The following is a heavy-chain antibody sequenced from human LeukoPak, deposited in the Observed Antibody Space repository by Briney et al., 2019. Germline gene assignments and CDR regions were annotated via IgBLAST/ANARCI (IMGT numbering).Heavy chain of an antibody. V-gene: IGHV3-30*02. CDR3: AKGYQLLGGYFDY. D-gene: IGHD2-2*01. Sequence: GGSLRLSCAASGFTFSSYGMHWVRQAPGKGLEVVAFIRYDGSNKDYADSVRGRFTISRDNSKNTLYLQMNSLRAEDTAVYYCAKGYQLLGGYFDYWGQGTLVTVSS. J-gene: IGHJ4*02. CDR1: GFTFSSYG. CDR2: IRYDGSNK.